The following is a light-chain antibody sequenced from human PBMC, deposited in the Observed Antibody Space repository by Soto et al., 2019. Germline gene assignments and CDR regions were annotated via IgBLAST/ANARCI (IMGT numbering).Light chain of an antibody. J-gene: IGKJ1*01. CDR1: QTISGY. Sequence: DIQMTQSPSSLSASVGDRVTITCRPSQTISGYLNWYQQKPGKAPKLLIYAASSLQSGVPSRFRGSGSGTDFTLTISSLQPVDFATYYCQQSYSIPWTFGQGTKVEIK. CDR2: AAS. CDR3: QQSYSIPWT. V-gene: IGKV1-39*01.